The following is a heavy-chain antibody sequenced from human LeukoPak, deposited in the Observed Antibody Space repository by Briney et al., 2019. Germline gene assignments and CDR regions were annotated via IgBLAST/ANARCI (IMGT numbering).Heavy chain of an antibody. J-gene: IGHJ4*02. Sequence: GASVKVSCKASGYTFTGYYMHWVRQAPGQGLEWMGWINPNSGGTNYAQKFQGWVTMTRDTSISTAYMELSRLRSDDTAVYYCARVHRIYSSSWYMMGSFDYWGQGTLVTVSS. D-gene: IGHD6-13*01. CDR2: INPNSGGT. CDR1: GYTFTGYY. CDR3: ARVHRIYSSSWYMMGSFDY. V-gene: IGHV1-2*04.